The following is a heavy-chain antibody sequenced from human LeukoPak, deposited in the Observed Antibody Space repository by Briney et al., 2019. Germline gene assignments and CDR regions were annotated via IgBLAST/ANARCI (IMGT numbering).Heavy chain of an antibody. V-gene: IGHV1-18*01. CDR3: ARSSDWGNRRCPSNWFHP. D-gene: IGHD2/OR15-2a*01. CDR2: ISAYNGNT. Sequence: GASVKVSCKASGYTFTTYDISWVRQAPGQGLEWMGWISAYNGNTNYPQKLQGRVTMTTDTSTSTAYMELRSLRSDDTAVYYCARSSDWGNRRCPSNWFHPWGQGNLVPVFS. CDR1: GYTFTTYD. J-gene: IGHJ5*01.